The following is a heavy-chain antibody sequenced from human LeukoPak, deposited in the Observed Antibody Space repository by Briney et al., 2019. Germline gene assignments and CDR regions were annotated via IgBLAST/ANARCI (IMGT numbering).Heavy chain of an antibody. CDR1: GGTFSSYA. CDR3: ARDWTAMGFDY. CDR2: IIPIFGTA. Sequence: ASVKVSCKASGGTFSSYAISWVRQAPGQGLEWMGGIIPIFGTANYAQKFQGRVTITTAESTSTAYMELSSLRSEDTAVYYCARDWTAMGFDYWGQGTLVTVSS. J-gene: IGHJ4*02. D-gene: IGHD5-18*01. V-gene: IGHV1-69*05.